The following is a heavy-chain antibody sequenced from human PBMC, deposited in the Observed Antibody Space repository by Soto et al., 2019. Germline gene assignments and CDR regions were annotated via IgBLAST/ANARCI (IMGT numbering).Heavy chain of an antibody. Sequence: QVQLVQSGAEVKKPGASVKVSCKASGYTFTGYYMHWVRQAPGQGLEWMGWINPNSGDTNYAQKFQGWVTMTRDTSISTAYMELSWLRSDDTAVYYCARSAPIVATTLVFDYWGQGTLVTVSS. V-gene: IGHV1-2*04. J-gene: IGHJ4*02. CDR2: INPNSGDT. CDR3: ARSAPIVATTLVFDY. D-gene: IGHD5-12*01. CDR1: GYTFTGYY.